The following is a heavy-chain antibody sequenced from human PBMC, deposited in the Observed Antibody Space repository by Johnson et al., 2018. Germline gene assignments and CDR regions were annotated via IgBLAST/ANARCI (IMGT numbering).Heavy chain of an antibody. CDR2: ISYDGSTK. CDR3: EKDVDSSDYYYYYLDV. CDR1: GFPFSSYG. V-gene: IGHV3-30*18. Sequence: QVQLVQSGGGVVQPGRSXRLSCAASGFPFSSYGMHWVRQAPGKGLEWVAVISYDGSTKYYADSVKGRFTISRDNSKNTLYLKMNSLRAEDTAVYYCEKDVDSSDYYYYYLDVWGKGTTVTVSS. D-gene: IGHD6-19*01. J-gene: IGHJ6*03.